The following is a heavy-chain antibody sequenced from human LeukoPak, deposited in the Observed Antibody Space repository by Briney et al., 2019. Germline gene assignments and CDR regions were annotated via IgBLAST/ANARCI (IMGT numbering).Heavy chain of an antibody. CDR2: ISSRSRYI. CDR1: GFTFSSYT. V-gene: IGHV3-21*01. CDR3: AELGITMIGGV. Sequence: GGSLRLSCAASGFTFSSYTMNWVRQTPGKGLEWVSSISSRSRYIYYADSVKGRFIISRDNAKNSLYLQMNSLRAEDTAVYYCAELGITMIGGVWGKGTTVTISS. D-gene: IGHD3-10*02. J-gene: IGHJ6*04.